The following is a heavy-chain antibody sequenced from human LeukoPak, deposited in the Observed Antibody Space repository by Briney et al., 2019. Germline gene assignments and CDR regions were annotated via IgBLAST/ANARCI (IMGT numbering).Heavy chain of an antibody. CDR3: ARDSRHTEWFGELLLTTPQYYFDY. CDR1: GGTFSSYA. CDR2: ISAYNGNT. V-gene: IGHV1-18*01. J-gene: IGHJ4*02. D-gene: IGHD3-10*01. Sequence: ASVKVSCKASGGTFSSYAISWVRQAPGQGLEWMGWISAYNGNTNYAQKLQGRVTMTTDTSTSTAYMELRSLRSDDTAVYYCARDSRHTEWFGELLLTTPQYYFDYWGQGTLVTVSP.